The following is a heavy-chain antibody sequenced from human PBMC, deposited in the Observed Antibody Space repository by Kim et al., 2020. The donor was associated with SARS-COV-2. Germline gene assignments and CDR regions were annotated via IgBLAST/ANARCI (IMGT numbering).Heavy chain of an antibody. CDR2: INHSGST. CDR3: ARGPDCSGGSCYSQDYYY. Sequence: SDTLSLTCAVYGGSFSGYYWSWIRQPPGKGLEWIGEINHSGSTNYNPSLKSRVTISVDTSKNQFSLKLSSVTAAATAVYYCARGPDCSGGSCYSQDYYY. J-gene: IGHJ6*01. V-gene: IGHV4-34*01. CDR1: GGSFSGYY. D-gene: IGHD2-15*01.